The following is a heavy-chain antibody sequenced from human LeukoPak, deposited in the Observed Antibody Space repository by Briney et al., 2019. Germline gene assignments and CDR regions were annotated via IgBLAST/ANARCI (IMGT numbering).Heavy chain of an antibody. J-gene: IGHJ4*02. Sequence: ASVKVSCKASGYTFTSYGISWVRQAPGQGLEWMGWISAYNGNTNYAQKLQGRVTMTTDTSTSTAYMELRSLRSDDTAVYYCVRGGYYDFWSGYYEDYFDYWGQGTLVTVSS. CDR2: ISAYNGNT. CDR3: VRGGYYDFWSGYYEDYFDY. CDR1: GYTFTSYG. V-gene: IGHV1-18*01. D-gene: IGHD3-3*01.